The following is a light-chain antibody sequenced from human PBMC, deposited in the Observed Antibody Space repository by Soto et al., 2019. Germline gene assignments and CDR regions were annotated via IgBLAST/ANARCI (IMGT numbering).Light chain of an antibody. CDR3: SSSTGDTTHV. V-gene: IGLV2-14*01. CDR2: EVS. Sequence: QSALTQPASVSGSPGQSITISCTGTSKDVGGYAYVSWYQQYPGKAPKLVISEVSNRPSGVSHRFSGSRSGNTASLTISGLQAEDEADYYCSSSTGDTTHVFGGGTKLTVL. J-gene: IGLJ2*01. CDR1: SKDVGGYAY.